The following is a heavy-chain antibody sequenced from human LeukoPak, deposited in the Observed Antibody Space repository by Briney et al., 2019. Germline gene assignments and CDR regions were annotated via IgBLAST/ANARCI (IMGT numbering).Heavy chain of an antibody. Sequence: GGSLRLSCAASGFSLSSHWMTWVRQVPGRGPEWVANVNRDGSETYYLDSVMGRFTISKDNAKNSLYLQMNSLRAEDTALYHCARNNGMDVWGQGTTVIVSS. J-gene: IGHJ6*02. CDR3: ARNNGMDV. CDR2: VNRDGSET. V-gene: IGHV3-7*03. CDR1: GFSLSSHW.